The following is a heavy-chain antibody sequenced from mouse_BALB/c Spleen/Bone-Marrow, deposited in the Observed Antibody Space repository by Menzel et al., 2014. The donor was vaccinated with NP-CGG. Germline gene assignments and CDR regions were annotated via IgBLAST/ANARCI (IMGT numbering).Heavy chain of an antibody. J-gene: IGHJ1*01. CDR1: GYTFTSYW. Sequence: QVHVKQSGAELVKPGASVKLSCKTSGYTFTSYWMHWVKQRPGQGLEWIGEINPNNGRTNYNEKFRNKATLTVDKSSSTAYIQLSSLTSEDSAVYYCARYYNWYFDVWGAGTTVTVSS. V-gene: IGHV1S81*02. CDR2: INPNNGRT. CDR3: ARYYNWYFDV. D-gene: IGHD1-1*01.